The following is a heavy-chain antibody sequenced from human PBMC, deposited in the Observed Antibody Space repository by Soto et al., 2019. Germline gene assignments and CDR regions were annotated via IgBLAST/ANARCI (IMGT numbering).Heavy chain of an antibody. CDR3: ARGKYDGNDPIDS. D-gene: IGHD1-20*01. J-gene: IGHJ4*02. CDR1: GFTFGTYA. Sequence: QVQLVESGGGVVQPGRSLRLSCAASGFTFGTYAMHWVRQAPGKGLEWVAVTSYDGGNEHYAASVKGRFTISRDNSKNTLYLQMISLRGEDTAVYYCARGKYDGNDPIDSWAQGTLSTVSS. CDR2: TSYDGGNE. V-gene: IGHV3-30*03.